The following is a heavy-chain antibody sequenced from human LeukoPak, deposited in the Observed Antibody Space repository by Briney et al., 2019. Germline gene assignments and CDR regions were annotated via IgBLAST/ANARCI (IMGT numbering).Heavy chain of an antibody. CDR2: IIPIFGTA. D-gene: IGHD2-21*02. Sequence: SVEVSCKASGGTFISYAISWVRQAPGQGLEWMGGIIPIFGTANYAQKFQGRVTITADESTSTAYMELSSLRSEDTAVYYCARDSIGYCGGDCYPPPDYWGQGTLVTVSS. V-gene: IGHV1-69*13. J-gene: IGHJ4*02. CDR1: GGTFISYA. CDR3: ARDSIGYCGGDCYPPPDY.